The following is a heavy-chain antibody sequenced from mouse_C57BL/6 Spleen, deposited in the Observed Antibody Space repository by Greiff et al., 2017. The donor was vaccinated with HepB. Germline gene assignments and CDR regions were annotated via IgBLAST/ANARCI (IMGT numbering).Heavy chain of an antibody. V-gene: IGHV1-5*01. J-gene: IGHJ2*01. CDR1: GYTFTSYW. CDR3: TRSRYYGSSGYFDY. CDR2: IYPGNSDT. Sequence: SGTVLARPGASVKMSCKTSGYTFTSYWIHWVKQRPGQGLEWIGAIYPGNSDTSYNQKFKGKAKLTAVTSASTAYMELSSLTNEDSAVYYCTRSRYYGSSGYFDYWGQGTTLTVSS. D-gene: IGHD1-1*01.